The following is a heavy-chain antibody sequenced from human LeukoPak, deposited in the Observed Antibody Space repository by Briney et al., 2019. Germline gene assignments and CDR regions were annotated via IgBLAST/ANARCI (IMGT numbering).Heavy chain of an antibody. V-gene: IGHV1-8*01. CDR3: AKYKGGDYIDSGKRYYLDH. D-gene: IGHD3-10*01. Sequence: ASVKVSCKASGYMFTSYDINWVRQATGQGREWMGRMNPDSGKKGQAQKFQGRITMTRNTSISTAYMELSSLGPEDTAVYYCAKYKGGDYIDSGKRYYLDHWGQGTPVTVSS. CDR1: GYMFTSYD. CDR2: MNPDSGKK. J-gene: IGHJ4*02.